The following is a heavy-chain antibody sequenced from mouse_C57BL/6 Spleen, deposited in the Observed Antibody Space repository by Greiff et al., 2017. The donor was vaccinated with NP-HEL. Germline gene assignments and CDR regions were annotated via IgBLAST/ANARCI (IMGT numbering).Heavy chain of an antibody. CDR3: AYGSSYWFAY. D-gene: IGHD1-1*01. Sequence: VKLQQPGTELVKPGASVKLSCTASGYTFTRYCMHWVKQSPGHGLAWIGNINPSNGGTNYNEKFKSKATLTVDKSSSTAYMQLSSLTSEDSAVYYCAYGSSYWFAYWGQGTLVTVSA. CDR2: INPSNGGT. V-gene: IGHV1-53*01. CDR1: GYTFTRYC. J-gene: IGHJ3*01.